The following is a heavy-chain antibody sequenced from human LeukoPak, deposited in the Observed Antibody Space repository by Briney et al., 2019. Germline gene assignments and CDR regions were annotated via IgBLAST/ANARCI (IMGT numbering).Heavy chain of an antibody. CDR2: IKYDGSET. J-gene: IGHJ3*01. CDR1: GFTFSFYW. Sequence: GGSLRLSCAASGFTFSFYWMTWVRQAPGKGLEWVANIKYDGSETDYEDSLKGRFTISRDNAKNSLYLQMNNLRAEDTAVYYCARSDYVWGSYRHSPGLDVWGHDTMVTVSS. CDR3: ARSDYVWGSYRHSPGLDV. D-gene: IGHD3-16*02. V-gene: IGHV3-7*01.